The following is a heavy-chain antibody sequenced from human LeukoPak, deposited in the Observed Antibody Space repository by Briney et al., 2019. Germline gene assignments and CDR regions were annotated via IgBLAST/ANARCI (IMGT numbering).Heavy chain of an antibody. J-gene: IGHJ4*02. Sequence: SETLSLSCTVSGGSISGSYWSWIRQPPGKGLEWIAYMYNSGSTNYNPPLKSRVTISIDTSKNQFSLKLSSLTAADTAIYYCARGIESYGDYGYWGQGILVTVSS. CDR2: MYNSGST. V-gene: IGHV4-59*01. CDR3: ARGIESYGDYGY. D-gene: IGHD4-17*01. CDR1: GGSISGSY.